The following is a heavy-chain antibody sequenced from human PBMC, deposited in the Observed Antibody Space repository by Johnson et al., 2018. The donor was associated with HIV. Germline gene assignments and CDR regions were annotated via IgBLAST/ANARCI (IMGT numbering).Heavy chain of an antibody. CDR2: IRYDGSNN. V-gene: IGHV3-30*02. J-gene: IGHJ3*02. Sequence: VQLVESGGGVVQPGRSLRLSCAASGFTFSSYGMHWVRQAPGKGLEWVAFIRYDGSNNYYADSVKGRFTISRDNSKNTLYLQMNSLRAEDTAVYYCAKADTSAGDAFDIWGQGTMVTVSS. CDR1: GFTFSSYG. D-gene: IGHD6-19*01. CDR3: AKADTSAGDAFDI.